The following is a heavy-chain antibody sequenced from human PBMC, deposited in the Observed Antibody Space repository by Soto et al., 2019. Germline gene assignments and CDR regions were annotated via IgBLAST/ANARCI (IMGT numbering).Heavy chain of an antibody. Sequence: GGSRRVSCQASGVTLSSDWMDGVRQAPGKGLVWVSRIGSDGSNTAYADSVKSRFTTSRDNAKRTLYLQMNSLRAEDTAVYYCARGHNYGSNSIGFWGQGTLVTVSS. V-gene: IGHV3-74*01. D-gene: IGHD3-22*01. CDR3: ARGHNYGSNSIGF. J-gene: IGHJ4*02. CDR1: GVTLSSDW. CDR2: IGSDGSNT.